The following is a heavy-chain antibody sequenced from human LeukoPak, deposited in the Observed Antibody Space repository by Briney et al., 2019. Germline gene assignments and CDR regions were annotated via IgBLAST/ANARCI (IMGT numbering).Heavy chain of an antibody. V-gene: IGHV4-34*01. J-gene: IGHJ3*02. CDR2: INHSGST. Sequence: SETLSLTCAVYGGSFSGYYWSWIRQPPGKGLEWIGEINHSGSTNYNPSLKSRVTISVDTSKNQFSLKLSSVTAADTAVYYCAREGSPPGDIVATISDAFDIWGQGTMVTVSS. CDR1: GGSFSGYY. D-gene: IGHD5-12*01. CDR3: AREGSPPGDIVATISDAFDI.